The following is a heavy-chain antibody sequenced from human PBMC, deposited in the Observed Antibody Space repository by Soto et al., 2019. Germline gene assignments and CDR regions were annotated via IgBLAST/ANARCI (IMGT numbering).Heavy chain of an antibody. CDR1: GFTFNVFG. V-gene: IGHV1-69*06. CDR3: AKVRDPHLDHYGLDV. Sequence: HVQLVQSGAEVKNPGSSVKVSCKTSGFTFNVFGIHWVRQAPGQGLEWMGGLIPIYDAPYYAQKFQGRITITADKSTATVHLELSSLTSEDTAVYFCAKVRDPHLDHYGLDVWGQGTTVTVS. CDR2: LIPIYDAP. J-gene: IGHJ6*02.